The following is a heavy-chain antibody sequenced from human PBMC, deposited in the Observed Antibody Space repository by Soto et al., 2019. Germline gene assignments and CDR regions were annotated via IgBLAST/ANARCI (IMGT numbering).Heavy chain of an antibody. Sequence: SETLSLTCAVYGGSFSGYYWSWIRQPPGKGLEWIGEINHSGSTNYNPSLKSRVTISVDTSKNQFSLKLSSVTAADTAVYYCARVTTSPVYYYYYMDVWGKGTTVTVSS. CDR3: ARVTTSPVYYYYYMDV. CDR2: INHSGST. J-gene: IGHJ6*03. D-gene: IGHD4-4*01. CDR1: GGSFSGYY. V-gene: IGHV4-34*01.